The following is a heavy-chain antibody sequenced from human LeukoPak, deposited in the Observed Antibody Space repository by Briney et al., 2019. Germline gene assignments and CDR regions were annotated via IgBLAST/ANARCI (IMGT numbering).Heavy chain of an antibody. V-gene: IGHV1-2*02. Sequence: ASVKVSCKASGYTSTGYYMHWARQAPGQGLEWMGWINPNSGGTNYAQKFQGRVTMTRDTSISTAYMELSRLRSDDTAVYYCARDYGSGSYYTVGYWGQGTLVTVSS. CDR1: GYTSTGYY. D-gene: IGHD3-10*01. CDR2: INPNSGGT. CDR3: ARDYGSGSYYTVGY. J-gene: IGHJ4*02.